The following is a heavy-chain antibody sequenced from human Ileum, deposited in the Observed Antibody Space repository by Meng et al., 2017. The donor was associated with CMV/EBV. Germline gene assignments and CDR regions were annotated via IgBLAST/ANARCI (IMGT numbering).Heavy chain of an antibody. V-gene: IGHV2-5*01. Sequence: SGPTLVKPTQTLTLTCTFSGFSLSTSEMGVGWIRQPPGKALEWLALIYWNDDKRYSPSLKSRLTITKDTSKNQVVLTMTNMDPVDTATYYCAHSRIVLVSRYFDYWGQGTQVTVSS. D-gene: IGHD2-21*01. CDR1: GFSLSTSEMG. J-gene: IGHJ4*02. CDR3: AHSRIVLVSRYFDY. CDR2: IYWNDDK.